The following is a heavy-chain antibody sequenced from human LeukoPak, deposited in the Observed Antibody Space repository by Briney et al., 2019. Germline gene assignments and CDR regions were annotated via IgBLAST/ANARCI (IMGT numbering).Heavy chain of an antibody. J-gene: IGHJ4*02. V-gene: IGHV4-39*01. D-gene: IGHD1-26*01. Sequence: SETLSLTCTVSGGSISSSSYYWGWIRQPPGKGLEWTGSIYYSGSTYYNPSLKSRVTISVDTSKNQFSLKLSSVTAADTAVYYCARRVHSGSYSFDYWGQGTLVTVSS. CDR3: ARRVHSGSYSFDY. CDR2: IYYSGST. CDR1: GGSISSSSYY.